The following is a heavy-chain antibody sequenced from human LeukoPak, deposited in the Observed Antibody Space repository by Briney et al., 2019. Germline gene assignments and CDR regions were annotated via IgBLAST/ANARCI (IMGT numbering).Heavy chain of an antibody. CDR1: GFTFSSYA. CDR3: AKTNLEDRCYYFYYMDV. J-gene: IGHJ6*03. CDR2: ISYSGGST. V-gene: IGHV3-23*01. D-gene: IGHD1-14*01. Sequence: GGSLTLSCAASGFTFSSYAMSWVRQPPGKGLEWVSAISYSGGSTYYAASVKGRFTISRDNSKNTLYRQMNSLRAEDTAVYYCAKTNLEDRCYYFYYMDVWGKGTTVTVSS.